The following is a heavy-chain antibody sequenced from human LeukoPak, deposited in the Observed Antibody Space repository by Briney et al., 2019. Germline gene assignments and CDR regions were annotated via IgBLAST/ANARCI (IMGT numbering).Heavy chain of an antibody. CDR1: GGSISSQY. J-gene: IGHJ3*01. CDR3: ARDDYGVFDAFDV. Sequence: PSETLSLPCTVSGGSISSQYWTWLRQPRGKGVEWIGYHNNTGTTNYNTSLKSRVTISLDTSKNQFPLKLTSVTAADTAIYFCARDDYGVFDAFDVWGQGTVVTVSS. D-gene: IGHD3-16*01. CDR2: HNNTGTT. V-gene: IGHV4-59*08.